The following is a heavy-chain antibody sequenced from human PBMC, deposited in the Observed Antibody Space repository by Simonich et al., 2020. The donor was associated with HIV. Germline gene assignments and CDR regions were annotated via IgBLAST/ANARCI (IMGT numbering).Heavy chain of an antibody. CDR2: ISTFNTHT. J-gene: IGHJ1*01. V-gene: IGHV1-18*01. Sequence: QVQLVQYGAEVKKPGASVTVSCKASGYTFTSYGINWVRQAPGLWLEWLGRISTFNTHTNYAQKLQDRVTRTADTSPSTAYMDLRSLRSDDTTLYYCARDPEQLVRAEYFQHWGQGTLVTVSS. CDR1: GYTFTSYG. D-gene: IGHD6-6*01. CDR3: ARDPEQLVRAEYFQH.